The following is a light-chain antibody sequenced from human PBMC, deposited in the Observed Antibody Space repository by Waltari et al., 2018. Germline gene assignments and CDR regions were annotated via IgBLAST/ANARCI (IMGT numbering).Light chain of an antibody. V-gene: IGKV3D-15*01. CDR3: QQYYDWRRVT. CDR2: GAS. J-gene: IGKJ5*01. Sequence: EIVMTQSPATLSVSPGERATLSCRASQSVSGNLAWYQQKPGQAPRLLIYGASTRATGIPARFSVSASGTQFTLTISSLQSEDSAVYYCQQYYDWRRVTFGQGTRLEIK. CDR1: QSVSGN.